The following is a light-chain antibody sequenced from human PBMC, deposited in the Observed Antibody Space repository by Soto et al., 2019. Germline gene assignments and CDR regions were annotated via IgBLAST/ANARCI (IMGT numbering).Light chain of an antibody. CDR2: KAS. J-gene: IGKJ1*01. CDR1: QSISSW. Sequence: DIPMTQSPSILSASVGDRVTITCRASQSISSWLAWYQQKPGKAPKVLIYKASSLESGVPSRFSGSGSGTDFTLTISSLQPDDFASYYCQQYNSYSRTFAQGTKVEIK. CDR3: QQYNSYSRT. V-gene: IGKV1-5*03.